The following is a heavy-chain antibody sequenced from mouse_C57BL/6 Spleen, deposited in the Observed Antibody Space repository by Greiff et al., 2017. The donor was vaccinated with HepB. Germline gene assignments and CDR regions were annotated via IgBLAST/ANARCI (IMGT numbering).Heavy chain of an antibody. Sequence: VQLQQSGAELVRPGTSVKVSCKASGYAFTNYLIEWVKQRPGQGLEWIGVINPGSGGTNYNEKFKGKATLTADKSSSTAYMQLSSLTSEDSAVYFCARDSTTVVARGTDYFDYWGQGTTLTVSS. D-gene: IGHD1-1*01. CDR1: GYAFTNYL. J-gene: IGHJ2*01. CDR3: ARDSTTVVARGTDYFDY. V-gene: IGHV1-54*01. CDR2: INPGSGGT.